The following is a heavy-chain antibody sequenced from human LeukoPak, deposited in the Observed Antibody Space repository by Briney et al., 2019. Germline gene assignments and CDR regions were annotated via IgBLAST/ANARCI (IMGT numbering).Heavy chain of an antibody. CDR3: AKDMGYYYDSSGYYPHDY. V-gene: IGHV3-23*01. CDR2: ISGSGGST. J-gene: IGHJ4*02. CDR1: GVTFSSYA. D-gene: IGHD3-22*01. Sequence: PGGSLRLSCAASGVTFSSYAMSWVRQAPGKGLEWVSAISGSGGSTYYADSVKGRFTISRDNSKNTLYLQMNSLRAEDTAVYYCAKDMGYYYDSSGYYPHDYWGQGTLVTVSS.